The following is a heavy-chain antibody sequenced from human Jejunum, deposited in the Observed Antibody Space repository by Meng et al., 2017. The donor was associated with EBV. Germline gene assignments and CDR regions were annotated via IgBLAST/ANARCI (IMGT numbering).Heavy chain of an antibody. CDR3: ARDGGPSGSYAYWFDP. Sequence: QVQLHESGPGLVTPLGTLSLICAVSGGSISSSNWWSWVRQPPGKGPEWIGEIFHIGTTNYNPTLKSRVTMSVDKSKNHFSLKLTSVTAADTAVYYCARDGGPSGSYAYWFDPWGQGTLVTVSS. CDR1: GGSISSSNW. D-gene: IGHD1-26*01. J-gene: IGHJ5*02. CDR2: IFHIGTT. V-gene: IGHV4-4*02.